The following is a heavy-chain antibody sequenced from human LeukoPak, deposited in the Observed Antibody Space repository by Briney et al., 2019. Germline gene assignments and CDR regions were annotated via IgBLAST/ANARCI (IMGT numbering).Heavy chain of an antibody. J-gene: IGHJ4*02. V-gene: IGHV3-33*01. Sequence: PGGSLRLSCAASGFTFSSYGMHWVRQAPGKGLEWVAVIWYDGSNKYYADSVKGRFTISRDNSKNTLYLQMSSLRAEDTAVYYCASAIWFGDTIDYWGQGTLVTVSS. D-gene: IGHD3-10*01. CDR1: GFTFSSYG. CDR3: ASAIWFGDTIDY. CDR2: IWYDGSNK.